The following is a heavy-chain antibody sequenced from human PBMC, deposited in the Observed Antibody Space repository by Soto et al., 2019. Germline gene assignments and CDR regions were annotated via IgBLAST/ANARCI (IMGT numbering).Heavy chain of an antibody. D-gene: IGHD6-13*01. CDR3: ASPTPGIAAPHAFDI. V-gene: IGHV4-39*01. CDR1: GGSISSSSYY. Sequence: SETLSLTCTVSGGSISSSSYYWGWIRQPPGKGLEWIGSIYYSGSTYYNPSLKSRVTISVDTSKNQFSLKLSSVTAADTAVYYCASPTPGIAAPHAFDIWGQGTMVTVSS. J-gene: IGHJ3*02. CDR2: IYYSGST.